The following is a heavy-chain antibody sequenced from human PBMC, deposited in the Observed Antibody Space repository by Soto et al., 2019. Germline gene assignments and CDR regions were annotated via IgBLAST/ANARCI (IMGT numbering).Heavy chain of an antibody. V-gene: IGHV1-69*04. J-gene: IGHJ4*02. CDR3: ATSSGCSGGSCYFDY. CDR1: GGTFSSYA. CDR2: IIPILGIA. Sequence: ASVKVSCKASGGTFSSYAISWVRQAPGQGLEWMGRIIPILGIANYAQKFQGRVTITADKSTSTAYMELSSLRSEDTAVYYCATSSGCSGGSCYFDYWGQGTLVTVSS. D-gene: IGHD2-15*01.